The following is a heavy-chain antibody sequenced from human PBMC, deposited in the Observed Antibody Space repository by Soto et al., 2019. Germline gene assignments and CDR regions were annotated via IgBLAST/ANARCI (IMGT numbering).Heavy chain of an antibody. V-gene: IGHV4-31*03. CDR1: GGSISNGYYY. J-gene: IGHJ4*02. CDR3: ARWVEGSLYYFDS. D-gene: IGHD2-15*01. CDR2: IYHSGRT. Sequence: QVQLQESGPGLVKPSQTLSLTCTVSGGSISNGYYYWSWVRQNPGKGLEWIGHIYHSGRTYYNPSLKSRVTISVDTSKTQFSVNLSSVTAADTAVYYCARWVEGSLYYFDSWGQGTPVTVSS.